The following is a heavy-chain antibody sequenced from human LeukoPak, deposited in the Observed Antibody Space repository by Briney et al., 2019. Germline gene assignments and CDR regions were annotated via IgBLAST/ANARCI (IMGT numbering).Heavy chain of an antibody. J-gene: IGHJ4*02. Sequence: SVEVSCKASGFTFTSSAVQWVRQARGQRLEWIGWIVVGSGNTNYAQKFQERVTITRDMSTSTAYMELSSLRSEDTAVYYCAADWGSGWYPAGYWGQGTLVTVSS. D-gene: IGHD6-19*01. CDR1: GFTFTSSA. CDR2: IVVGSGNT. CDR3: AADWGSGWYPAGY. V-gene: IGHV1-58*01.